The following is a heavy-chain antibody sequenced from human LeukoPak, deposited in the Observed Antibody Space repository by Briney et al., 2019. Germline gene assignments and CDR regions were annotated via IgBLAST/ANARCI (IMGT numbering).Heavy chain of an antibody. CDR1: GFSFSDAW. D-gene: IGHD2-15*01. J-gene: IGHJ4*02. V-gene: IGHV3-15*07. CDR3: TTRSPARYCSDGACYSSADY. CDR2: IRSKADGGTP. Sequence: GGSLRLSCAASGFSFSDAWMNWVRQAPGKGLEWVGHIRSKADGGTPDYIAPVKGRFTISRDDSKDTPYLQMNSLNTEDTAMYYCTTRSPARYCSDGACYSSADYWGQGTLVSVSS.